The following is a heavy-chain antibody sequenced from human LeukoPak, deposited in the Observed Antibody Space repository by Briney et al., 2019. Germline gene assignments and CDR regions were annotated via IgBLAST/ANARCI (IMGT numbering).Heavy chain of an antibody. CDR2: INRNDDST. V-gene: IGHV3-20*04. Sequence: GGSLRLSCAASGFTFDDYGMSWVRQGPGKGLEWVSAINRNDDSTGYADSVKGRFTISRDNRKNLLHLQMNSLRPDDSAVYYCVEDLGSAVTSALALDVWGQGTTVTVSS. CDR1: GFTFDDYG. D-gene: IGHD2-15*01. CDR3: VEDLGSAVTSALALDV. J-gene: IGHJ6*02.